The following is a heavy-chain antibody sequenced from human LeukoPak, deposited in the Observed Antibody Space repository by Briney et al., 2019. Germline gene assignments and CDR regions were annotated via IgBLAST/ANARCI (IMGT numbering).Heavy chain of an antibody. V-gene: IGHV3-21*01. CDR1: GFTFSTYS. D-gene: IGHD2-21*02. CDR2: ITVSTSYI. J-gene: IGHJ2*01. CDR3: ARLAYCGGDCYWFDL. Sequence: GGSLRLSCAASGFTFSTYSMNWVRQAPGKGLEWVSSITVSTSYIYYADSVRGRFTISRDDAKNSLYLQMNSLRAEDTAVYYCARLAYCGGDCYWFDLWGRGTLVTISS.